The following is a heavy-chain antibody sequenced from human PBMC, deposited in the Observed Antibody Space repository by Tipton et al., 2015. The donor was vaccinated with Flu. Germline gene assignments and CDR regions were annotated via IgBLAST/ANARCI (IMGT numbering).Heavy chain of an antibody. V-gene: IGHV3-7*01. CDR1: GFTFSNHW. CDR2: IKPDGSDK. J-gene: IGHJ6*02. Sequence: SLRLSCAASGFTFSNHWMSWVRQAPGKGLEWVANIKPDGSDKSSVDSVKGRFTISRDNARNTLYLQMDSLRAEDTAVYYCTRTGGMDVWGQGTTVTVSS. CDR3: TRTGGMDV.